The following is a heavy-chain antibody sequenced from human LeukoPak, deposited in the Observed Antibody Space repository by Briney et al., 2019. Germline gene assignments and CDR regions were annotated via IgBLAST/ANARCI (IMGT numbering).Heavy chain of an antibody. D-gene: IGHD6-13*01. CDR2: SYHSGST. V-gene: IGHV4-38-2*01. J-gene: IGHJ4*02. CDR3: ARRGYSSSWATFDY. CDR1: GYSISSGYY. Sequence: SETLSLTCAVSGYSISSGYYWGWIRQPPGKGLEWIGSSYHSGSTYYNPSLKSRVAISVDTSKNQFSLKLSSVTAADTAVYYCARRGYSSSWATFDYWGQGTLVTVSS.